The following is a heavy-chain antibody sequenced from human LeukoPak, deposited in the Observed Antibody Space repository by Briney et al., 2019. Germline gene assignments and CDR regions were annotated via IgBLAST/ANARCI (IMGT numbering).Heavy chain of an antibody. J-gene: IGHJ4*02. CDR2: IYHSGST. D-gene: IGHD4-17*01. Sequence: SSETLSLTCAVSGGSISSGGYSWSWIRQPPGKGLEGIGYIYHSGSTDYNPSLKSRVTISVDRSKNQFSLKLSSVTAADTAVYYCARDGSGTVTTSGGPHFDYWGQGTLVTVSS. V-gene: IGHV4-30-2*01. CDR1: GGSISSGGYS. CDR3: ARDGSGTVTTSGGPHFDY.